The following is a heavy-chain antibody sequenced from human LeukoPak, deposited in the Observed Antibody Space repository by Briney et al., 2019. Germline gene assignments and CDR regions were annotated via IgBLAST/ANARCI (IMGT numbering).Heavy chain of an antibody. CDR2: INPSSGST. J-gene: IGHJ5*02. V-gene: IGHV1-46*01. Sequence: ASVEVSCKASGYTFTNYYMHWVRQAPGQGLEWMGIINPSSGSTSYAQKFQGRVTMTRDTSTSTVYLELSRLRSEDTAVYFCARVVPRYYDTSGANWFDPWGQGTLVTVSS. CDR1: GYTFTNYY. CDR3: ARVVPRYYDTSGANWFDP. D-gene: IGHD3-22*01.